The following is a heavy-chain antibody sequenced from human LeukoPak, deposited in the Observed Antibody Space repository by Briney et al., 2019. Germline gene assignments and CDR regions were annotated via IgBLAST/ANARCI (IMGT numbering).Heavy chain of an antibody. CDR1: GFTFSSHS. CDR2: IWYDGSNK. V-gene: IGHV3-33*08. Sequence: GGSLRLSCAASGFTFSSHSMNWVRQAPGKGLEWVAVIWYDGSNKYYADSVKGRFTISRDNSKNTLYLQMNSLRAEDTAVYYCARGRSITILRGVAISDGFDIWGQGTKVTVS. D-gene: IGHD3-10*01. J-gene: IGHJ3*02. CDR3: ARGRSITILRGVAISDGFDI.